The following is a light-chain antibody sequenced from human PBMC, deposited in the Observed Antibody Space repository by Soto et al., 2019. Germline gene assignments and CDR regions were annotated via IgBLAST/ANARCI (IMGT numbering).Light chain of an antibody. CDR3: SSYAHSSIYV. CDR2: AVG. CDR1: SSDGVYYNY. V-gene: IGLV2-14*01. Sequence: QSALTQPASVSGSPGQSITISCSGTSSDGVYYNYVSCYQQHPGKTPKLMSYAVGNRPSGVSIRFSGSKSGNTASLTISGLQADDEADYYCSSYAHSSIYVFGTGTKVTVL. J-gene: IGLJ1*01.